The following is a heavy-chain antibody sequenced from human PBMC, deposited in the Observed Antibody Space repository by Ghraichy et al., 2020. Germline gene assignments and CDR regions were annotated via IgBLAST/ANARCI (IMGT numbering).Heavy chain of an antibody. D-gene: IGHD2-2*01. CDR2: TSYDEGDT. CDR3: ARDAFVCTRSSCFEWNFYYMDV. Sequence: LSLTCATSGFTFSHYGMHWVRQAPGRGLEWVAVTSYDEGDTYYADSVQGRFTISKDTSTNTLFLQMDSLRTEDTAVYFCARDAFVCTRSSCFEWNFYYMDVWGTGTPVTVSS. CDR1: GFTFSHYG. V-gene: IGHV3-30*03. J-gene: IGHJ6*03.